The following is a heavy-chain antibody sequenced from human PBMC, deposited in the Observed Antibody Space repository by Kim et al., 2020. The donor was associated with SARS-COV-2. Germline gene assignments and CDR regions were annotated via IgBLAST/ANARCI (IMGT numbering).Heavy chain of an antibody. CDR3: AKTHERRDSGYDLYARKYAPEGDY. D-gene: IGHD5-12*01. J-gene: IGHJ4*02. CDR2: ISGSGGST. V-gene: IGHV3-23*01. CDR1: GFTFSSYA. Sequence: GGSLRLSCAASGFTFSSYAMSWVRQAPGKGLEWVSAISGSGGSTYYADSVKGRFTISRDNSKNTLYLQMNSLRAEDTAVYYCAKTHERRDSGYDLYARKYAPEGDYWGQGTLVTVSS.